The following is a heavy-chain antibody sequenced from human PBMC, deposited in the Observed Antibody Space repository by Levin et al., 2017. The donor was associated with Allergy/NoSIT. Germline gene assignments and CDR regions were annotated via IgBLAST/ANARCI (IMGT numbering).Heavy chain of an antibody. D-gene: IGHD3-22*01. V-gene: IGHV3-72*01. CDR3: ASYTSGYFYVFDI. J-gene: IGHJ3*02. CDR2: TTNKANSYTT. CDR1: GFTFSDHY. Sequence: GESLKISCAASGFTFSDHYMDWVRQAPGKGLEWVGRTTNKANSYTTEYAASVKGRFTISRDDSKNSLYLQMNSLKTEDTAVYYCASYTSGYFYVFDIWGQGTMVTVSS.